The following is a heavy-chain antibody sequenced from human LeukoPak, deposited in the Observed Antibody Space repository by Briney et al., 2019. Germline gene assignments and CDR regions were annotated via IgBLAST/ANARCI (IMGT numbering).Heavy chain of an antibody. V-gene: IGHV3-23*01. Sequence: GGSLRLSCAASGFTFSNYGMSWVRQAPGKGLEWVSAISGNGRSIYYADSVKGRFTISKDNSKKSLSLQMNNLRAEDTAVYYCAKRVTYSSWSVYFDYWGQGTLVTVSS. CDR2: ISGNGRSI. CDR1: GFTFSNYG. CDR3: AKRVTYSSWSVYFDY. D-gene: IGHD6-6*01. J-gene: IGHJ4*02.